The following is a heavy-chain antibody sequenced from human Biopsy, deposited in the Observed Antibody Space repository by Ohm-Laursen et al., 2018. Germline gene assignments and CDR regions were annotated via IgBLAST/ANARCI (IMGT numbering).Heavy chain of an antibody. CDR3: VKDTNWNYVWDRPGATKGMDV. D-gene: IGHD1-7*01. CDR1: GFSFDDFA. V-gene: IGHV3-9*01. CDR2: IDWNSRNI. Sequence: SLRLSCAASGFSFDDFATHWVRQSPGKGLEWVAGIDWNSRNINYGDSVKGRFSVSRDNAKNSLYLQMNSLRGEDTALYYCVKDTNWNYVWDRPGATKGMDVWGQGTTVTVSS. J-gene: IGHJ6*02.